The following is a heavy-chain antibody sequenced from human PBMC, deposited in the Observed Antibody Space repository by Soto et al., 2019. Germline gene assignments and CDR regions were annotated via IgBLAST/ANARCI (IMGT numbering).Heavy chain of an antibody. V-gene: IGHV3-9*01. CDR2: ISANGDNV. CDR1: GFTVDDYA. D-gene: IGHD5-12*01. Sequence: GGSLRLSCVASGFTVDDYAMHWVRQAPGKGLEWVSGISANGDNVDYADSVKGRFTVSRDNAKNSLFLQMNSLRPEDTALYYCAKDMKWGGTTTIQYFDSWGQGTQVTVSS. J-gene: IGHJ4*02. CDR3: AKDMKWGGTTTIQYFDS.